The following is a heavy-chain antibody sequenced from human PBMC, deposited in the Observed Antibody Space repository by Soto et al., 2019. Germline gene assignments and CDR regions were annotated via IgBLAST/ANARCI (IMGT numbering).Heavy chain of an antibody. D-gene: IGHD1-20*01. V-gene: IGHV4-59*01. J-gene: IGHJ6*03. CDR1: GGSISSYY. Sequence: PSETLSLTCTVSGGSISSYYWSWIRQPPGKGLEWIGYIYYSGSTNYNPSLKSRVTISVDTSKNQFSLKLSSVTAADTAVYYCARCITGTTKAYFPGRDYYYYYYMDVWGKGTTVTVSS. CDR2: IYYSGST. CDR3: ARCITGTTKAYFPGRDYYYYYYMDV.